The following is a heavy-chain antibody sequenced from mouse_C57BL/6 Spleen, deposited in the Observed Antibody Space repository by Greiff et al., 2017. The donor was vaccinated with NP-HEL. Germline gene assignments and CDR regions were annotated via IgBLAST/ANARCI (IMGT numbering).Heavy chain of an antibody. V-gene: IGHV1-82*01. CDR3: ARGDYSNYVGY. D-gene: IGHD2-5*01. CDR1: GYAFSSSW. CDR2: IYPGDGDT. J-gene: IGHJ2*01. Sequence: QVRLQQSGPELVKPGASVKISCKASGYAFSSSWMNWVKQRPGKGLEWIGRIYPGDGDTNYNGKFKGKATLTADKSSSTAYMQLSSLTSEDSAVYFCARGDYSNYVGYWGQGTTLTVSS.